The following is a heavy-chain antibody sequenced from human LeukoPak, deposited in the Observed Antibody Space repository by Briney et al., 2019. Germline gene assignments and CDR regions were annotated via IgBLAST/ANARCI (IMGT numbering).Heavy chain of an antibody. V-gene: IGHV3-15*04. D-gene: IGHD3-10*01. CDR1: GLTFNDAW. CDR3: TTGLALWF. Sequence: GGSLRLSCAASGLTFNDAWMSWVRRAPGKGLEWVGRIGTKADGGTTDYAAPVKDRFTISRDDSKNTLYLQMNSLKTEDTAVYYCTTGLALWFWGQGTLVTVSS. J-gene: IGHJ4*02. CDR2: IGTKADGGTT.